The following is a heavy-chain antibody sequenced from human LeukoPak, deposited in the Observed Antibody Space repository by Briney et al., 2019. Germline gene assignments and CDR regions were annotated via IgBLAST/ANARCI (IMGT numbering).Heavy chain of an antibody. J-gene: IGHJ6*04. Sequence: PGGSQRLPCAASGFTYSGYYKSWLPQAPGKGLEWVANIKQDGGEKYYVDSVKGRFTISRDNDKNSLYLQMNSLRAEDTAVYYCARDRGFGQADVWGKGTTVTVSS. D-gene: IGHD3-10*01. V-gene: IGHV3-7*01. CDR2: IKQDGGEK. CDR3: ARDRGFGQADV. CDR1: GFTYSGYY.